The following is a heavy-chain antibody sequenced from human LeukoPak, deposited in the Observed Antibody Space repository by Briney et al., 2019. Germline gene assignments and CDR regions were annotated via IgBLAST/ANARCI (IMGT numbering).Heavy chain of an antibody. J-gene: IGHJ4*02. V-gene: IGHV1-69*10. CDR3: ARDLGGSRFSFDY. CDR1: GGTLTIYA. CDR2: IIPILGIA. D-gene: IGHD3-16*01. Sequence: SLRVSCMPSGGTLTIYATSWVRQAPGQGREWMGRIIPILGIANYAQKFQGRVTITADKSTSTAYMELSSLRSEDTALFSCARDLGGSRFSFDYWGQGTLVTVSS.